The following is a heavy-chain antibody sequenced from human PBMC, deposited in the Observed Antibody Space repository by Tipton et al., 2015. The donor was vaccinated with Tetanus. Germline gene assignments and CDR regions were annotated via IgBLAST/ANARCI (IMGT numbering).Heavy chain of an antibody. Sequence: TLSLTCTVSGASISSNTYYWGWISQPPGKGLEWIASVSYSGSTYYNPSLKSRVTMSLDTSKNQFSLKLTSVTAADTAVYYCTRANHEFPKKGPFDSWGQGTLVIVS. CDR1: GASISSNTYY. J-gene: IGHJ4*02. V-gene: IGHV4-39*07. CDR2: VSYSGST. D-gene: IGHD3-10*01. CDR3: TRANHEFPKKGPFDS.